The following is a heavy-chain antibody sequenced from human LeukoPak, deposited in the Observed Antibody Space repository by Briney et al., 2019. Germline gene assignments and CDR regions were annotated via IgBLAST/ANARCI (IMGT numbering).Heavy chain of an antibody. J-gene: IGHJ3*02. CDR3: ARDYDSSGFFAFDI. CDR2: IIPIFGTA. Sequence: SSVKVSCKASGGTFSSYAISWVRQAPGQGLEWMGRIIPIFGTANYAQKFQGRVTITTDESTSTAYMELSSLRSEDTAVYYCARDYDSSGFFAFDIWGQGTMVTVSS. CDR1: GGTFSSYA. V-gene: IGHV1-69*05. D-gene: IGHD3-22*01.